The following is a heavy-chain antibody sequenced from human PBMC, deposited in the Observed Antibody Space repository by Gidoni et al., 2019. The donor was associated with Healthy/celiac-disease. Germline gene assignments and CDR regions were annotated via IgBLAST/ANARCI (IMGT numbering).Heavy chain of an antibody. D-gene: IGHD4-17*01. CDR3: TTDYGDYDQGFYYGMDV. Sequence: EVQLVESGGGLVKPGGSLRLSCAASGFTFSNAWMRWVRQAPGKGLEWVGRIKSKTDGGTTDYAAPVKGRFTISRDDSKNTLYLQMNSLKTEDTAVYYCTTDYGDYDQGFYYGMDVWGQGTTVTVSS. CDR2: IKSKTDGGTT. J-gene: IGHJ6*02. V-gene: IGHV3-15*01. CDR1: GFTFSNAW.